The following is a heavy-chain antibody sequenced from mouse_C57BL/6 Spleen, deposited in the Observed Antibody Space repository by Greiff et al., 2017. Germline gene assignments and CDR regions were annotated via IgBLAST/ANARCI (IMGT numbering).Heavy chain of an antibody. CDR1: GYTFTSYW. V-gene: IGHV1-69*01. CDR2: IDPSDSYT. J-gene: IGHJ3*01. Sequence: QVQLQQPGAELVMPGASVKLSCKASGYTFTSYWMHWVKQRPGQGLEWIGEIDPSDSYTNYNQKFKGKSTLTVDKSSSTAYMQLSSLTSEDSAVYYCARVLYDYDAGCFAYWGQGTLVTVSA. CDR3: ARVLYDYDAGCFAY. D-gene: IGHD2-4*01.